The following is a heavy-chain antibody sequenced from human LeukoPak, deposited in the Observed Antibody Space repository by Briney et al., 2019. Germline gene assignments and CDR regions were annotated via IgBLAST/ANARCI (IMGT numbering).Heavy chain of an antibody. J-gene: IGHJ6*02. D-gene: IGHD3-10*01. CDR2: IIPIFGTA. CDR1: GGTFSSYA. CDR3: ATKYYYGSGSYSYGMDV. Sequence: ASVKVSCKASGGTFSSYAISWVRQAPGQGLEWMGGIIPIFGTASYAQKFQGRVTITADESTSTAYMELSSLRSEDTAVYYCATKYYYGSGSYSYGMDVWGQGTTVTVSS. V-gene: IGHV1-69*01.